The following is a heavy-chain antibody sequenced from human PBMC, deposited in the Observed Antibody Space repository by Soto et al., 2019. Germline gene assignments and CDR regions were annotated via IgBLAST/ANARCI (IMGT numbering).Heavy chain of an antibody. CDR2: IYHSGST. D-gene: IGHD5-12*01. Sequence: QLQLQESGSGLVKPSQTLSLTCAVSGGSISSGGYSWSWIRQPPGKGLEWIGYIYHSGSTYYNPSRKSRVTISVDRSKNQFSLKLCSVTAADTAVYYCARADYQSCHPFDIWGQGTMVTVSS. CDR3: ARADYQSCHPFDI. J-gene: IGHJ3*02. CDR1: GGSISSGGYS. V-gene: IGHV4-30-2*01.